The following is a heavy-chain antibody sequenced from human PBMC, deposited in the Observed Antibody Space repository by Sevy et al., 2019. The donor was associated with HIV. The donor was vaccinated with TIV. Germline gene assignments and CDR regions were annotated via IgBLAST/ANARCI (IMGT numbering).Heavy chain of an antibody. V-gene: IGHV3-21*01. CDR2: ISGYSNYI. J-gene: IGHJ3*02. CDR1: GFTFDTYN. Sequence: GGSLRLSCAASGFTFDTYNINWVRQAPGKGLEWVSFISGYSNYIYYVDSLKGRFTPSRDNAKNSVYLKMNSLIAKDTAVYYCARRMTTCYAFDIWRQEPMVTVSS. D-gene: IGHD1-1*01. CDR3: ARRMTTCYAFDI.